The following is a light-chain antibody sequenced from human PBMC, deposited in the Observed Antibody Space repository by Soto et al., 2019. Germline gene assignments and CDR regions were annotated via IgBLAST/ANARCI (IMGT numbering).Light chain of an antibody. V-gene: IGKV3-15*01. CDR2: DTS. Sequence: EIVMTQSPATLSVSPGETATLSCRASQSVSSNLAWYQQKPGQAPRLLIYDTSTRATGVPARFSGSGSGADFTLTITSLQSEDVAVYHWQQNHNWPQLTFGGGTKVEIK. CDR3: QQNHNWPQLT. CDR1: QSVSSN. J-gene: IGKJ4*01.